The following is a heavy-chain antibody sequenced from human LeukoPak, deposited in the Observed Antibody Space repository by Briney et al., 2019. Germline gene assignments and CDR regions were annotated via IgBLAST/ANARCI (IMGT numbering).Heavy chain of an antibody. CDR1: GYTFTSYG. CDR2: MNPDSGNT. Sequence: VASVKVSCKASGYTFTSYGISWVRQATGQGLEWMGWMNPDSGNTGYAHKFQGRVTITRNTSISTACMGRSSVRSEDAAVYYCARARVLRDAFDIWGQGTMVTVSS. D-gene: IGHD3-10*01. CDR3: ARARVLRDAFDI. V-gene: IGHV1-8*03. J-gene: IGHJ3*02.